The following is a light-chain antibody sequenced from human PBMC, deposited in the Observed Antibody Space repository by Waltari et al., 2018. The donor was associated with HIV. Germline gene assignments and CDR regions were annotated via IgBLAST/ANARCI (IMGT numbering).Light chain of an antibody. CDR2: KAS. CDR3: QQYLDNWT. Sequence: DIQVTQSPSTLSASTGDRVAITCRASQNIGDSLAWYQQKPGKAPKLLIHKASTLKIGVSSRFSGSVFGTEFILTIRNLQPDDFAIYYCQQYLDNWTFGQGTKV. J-gene: IGKJ1*01. V-gene: IGKV1-5*03. CDR1: QNIGDS.